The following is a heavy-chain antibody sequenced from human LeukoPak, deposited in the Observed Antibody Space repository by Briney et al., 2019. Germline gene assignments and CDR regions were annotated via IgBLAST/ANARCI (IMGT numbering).Heavy chain of an antibody. D-gene: IGHD3-10*01. J-gene: IGHJ5*02. V-gene: IGHV4-34*01. Sequence: SETLSLTCAVYGGSFSGYYWSWIRQPPGKGLEWIGEINHSGSTNYNPSLKSRVTISVDTSKNPFSLKLSSVTAADTAVYYCARGRLWFGERFDPWGQGTLVTVSS. CDR2: INHSGST. CDR1: GGSFSGYY. CDR3: ARGRLWFGERFDP.